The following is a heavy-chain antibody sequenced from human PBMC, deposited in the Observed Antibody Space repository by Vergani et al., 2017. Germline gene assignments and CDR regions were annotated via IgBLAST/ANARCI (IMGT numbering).Heavy chain of an antibody. D-gene: IGHD6-13*01. V-gene: IGHV3-21*01. CDR3: ARRGGYSSSWAGYYFDY. J-gene: IGHJ4*02. CDR2: IRSSSRYI. CDR1: KFTFSSYS. Sequence: EVQLVESGGGLVKPGGSLRLSCAASKFTFSSYSMNWVRQTPGKGLEWVSSIRSSSRYIYYADSVKGRFTISRDNAKNSLYLQMNSLRAEDTAVYYCARRGGYSSSWAGYYFDYWGQGTLVTVSS.